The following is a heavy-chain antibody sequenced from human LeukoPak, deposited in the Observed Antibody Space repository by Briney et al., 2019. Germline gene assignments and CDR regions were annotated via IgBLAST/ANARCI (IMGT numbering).Heavy chain of an antibody. D-gene: IGHD1-7*01. J-gene: IGHJ4*02. Sequence: GGSLRLSCAASGFTFSSYGMHWVRQAAGKGLEWVAVISYDGSNKYYADSVKGRFTISRDNSKNTLYLQMNSLRAEDTAVYYCAKVALTGTTLFDYWGQGTLVTVSS. CDR3: AKVALTGTTLFDY. V-gene: IGHV3-30*18. CDR1: GFTFSSYG. CDR2: ISYDGSNK.